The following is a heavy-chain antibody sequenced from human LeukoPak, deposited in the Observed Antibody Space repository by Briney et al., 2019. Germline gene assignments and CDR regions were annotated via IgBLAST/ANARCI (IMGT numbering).Heavy chain of an antibody. D-gene: IGHD3-16*01. V-gene: IGHV1-46*01. Sequence: GASVKVSCKASGYTFTSYGISWVRQAPGQGLELMGIINTSGGSTSYAQKFQGRVTMTRDTSTSTVYMELSSLRSADTAAYYCARDPAARRGSFGVQGTVVIVSS. CDR2: INTSGGST. J-gene: IGHJ4*02. CDR1: GYTFTSYG. CDR3: ARDPAARRGSF.